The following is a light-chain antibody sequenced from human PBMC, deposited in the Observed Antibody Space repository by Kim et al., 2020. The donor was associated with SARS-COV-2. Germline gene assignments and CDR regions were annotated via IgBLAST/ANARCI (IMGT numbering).Light chain of an antibody. Sequence: PGERATLSCKTSQEPENSYLAWYQQHGGQAPRFLIYGARNRATDVPEGLSGSGSGTELTLTISELETEDLAVYYGQHYGTSPRITFGQGPRWISN. V-gene: IGKV3-20*01. CDR1: QEPENSY. CDR3: QHYGTSPRIT. CDR2: GAR. J-gene: IGKJ2*01.